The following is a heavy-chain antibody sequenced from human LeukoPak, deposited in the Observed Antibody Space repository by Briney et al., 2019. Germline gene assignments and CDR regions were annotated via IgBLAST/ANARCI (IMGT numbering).Heavy chain of an antibody. CDR1: GFTFSSYS. Sequence: GGSLRLSCAASGFTFSSYSMNWVRQAPGKGLEWVSYISSSSSTIYYADSVKGRFTISRDNAKNSLYLQMNSLRAEDTAVYYCARGALPYSSSLVAFDIWGQGTMVTVSS. J-gene: IGHJ3*02. D-gene: IGHD6-13*01. CDR3: ARGALPYSSSLVAFDI. V-gene: IGHV3-48*01. CDR2: ISSSSSTI.